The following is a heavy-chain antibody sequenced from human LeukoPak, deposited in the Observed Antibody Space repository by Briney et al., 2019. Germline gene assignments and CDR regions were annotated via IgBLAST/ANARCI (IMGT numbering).Heavy chain of an antibody. D-gene: IGHD3-22*01. J-gene: IGHJ5*02. CDR3: ARHEGDSSGSYMYNWFDP. Sequence: SETLSLTCTVSVDSISRYFWSWNGQPPGKGLEGIGYIYYSGSTKYNPSLKSRVTISVDTSKNQVSLKLSSVTAADTAVYYCARHEGDSSGSYMYNWFDPWGQGTLVTVSS. CDR2: IYYSGST. V-gene: IGHV4-59*08. CDR1: VDSISRYF.